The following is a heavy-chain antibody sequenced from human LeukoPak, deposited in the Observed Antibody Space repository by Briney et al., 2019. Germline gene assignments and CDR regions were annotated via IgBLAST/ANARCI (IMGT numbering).Heavy chain of an antibody. D-gene: IGHD5-12*01. CDR3: ARGRGYSGYDYGYFDY. CDR1: GGTFSSYA. Sequence: ASVKVSCKASGGTFSSYAISWVRQAPGQGLEWMGWINPNSGGTNYAQKFQGRVTMTRDTSISTAYMELSRLRSDDTAVYYCARGRGYSGYDYGYFDYWGQGTLVTVSS. J-gene: IGHJ4*02. CDR2: INPNSGGT. V-gene: IGHV1-2*02.